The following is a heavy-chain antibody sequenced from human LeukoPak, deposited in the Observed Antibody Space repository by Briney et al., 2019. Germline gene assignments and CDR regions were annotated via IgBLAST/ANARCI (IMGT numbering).Heavy chain of an antibody. J-gene: IGHJ6*03. V-gene: IGHV1-69*05. CDR2: ITPIFGTA. CDR1: GGTFSSYA. D-gene: IGHD4-17*01. Sequence: SVKVSCKASGGTFSSYAISWVRQAPGQGLEWMGGITPIFGTANYAQKFQGRVTITTDESTSTAYMELSSLRSEDTAVYYCATRRSHDYGDYGDYYYYYMDVWGKGTTVTVSS. CDR3: ATRRSHDYGDYGDYYYYYMDV.